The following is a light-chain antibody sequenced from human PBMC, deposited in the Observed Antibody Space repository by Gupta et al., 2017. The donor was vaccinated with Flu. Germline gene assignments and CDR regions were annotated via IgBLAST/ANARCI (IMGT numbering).Light chain of an antibody. CDR3: QSYDSSSHWV. CDR2: EDN. Sequence: VTISCTRSSGSIASYYVQWYQQRPGSSPTTVIYEDNQRPSGVPDLFSGSIDSSSNSASLTISGLKTEDEADYFCQSYDSSSHWVFGGGTKLTVL. V-gene: IGLV6-57*01. CDR1: SGSIASYY. J-gene: IGLJ3*02.